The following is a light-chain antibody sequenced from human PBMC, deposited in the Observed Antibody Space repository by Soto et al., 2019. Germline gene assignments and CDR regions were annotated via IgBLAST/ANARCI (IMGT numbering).Light chain of an antibody. J-gene: IGLJ3*02. CDR1: SSDVGGYNY. Sequence: QSALTQPASVSGSPGQSITISCTGTSSDVGGYNYVSWYQQHPGKAPKLMIFEVSYRPSGVSNRFSGSKSGNTASLTISGLQAEDEADYYCSSFTTTTWVFGGGTKPPS. CDR2: EVS. CDR3: SSFTTTTWV. V-gene: IGLV2-14*01.